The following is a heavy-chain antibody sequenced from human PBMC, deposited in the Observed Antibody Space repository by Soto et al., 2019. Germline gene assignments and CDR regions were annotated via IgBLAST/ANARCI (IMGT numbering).Heavy chain of an antibody. CDR3: AEDGGGPWELPLDY. CDR2: ISWDGGST. D-gene: IGHD1-26*01. J-gene: IGHJ4*02. V-gene: IGHV3-43*01. CDR1: GFTFDDYT. Sequence: EVQLVESGGVVVQPGGSLRLSCAASGFTFDDYTMHWVRQAPGKGLELVSLISWDGGSTYYADSVKGRFTISRDNSKNSVYLQMNSLRTEDTALYYCAEDGGGPWELPLDYWCQGTLVTVSS.